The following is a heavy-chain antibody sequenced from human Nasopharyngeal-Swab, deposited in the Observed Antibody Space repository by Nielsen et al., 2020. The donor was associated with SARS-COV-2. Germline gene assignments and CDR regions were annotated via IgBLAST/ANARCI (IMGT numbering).Heavy chain of an antibody. V-gene: IGHV4-61*01. D-gene: IGHD1-26*01. J-gene: IGHJ6*02. CDR3: VRDSGSYSLYYYGMDV. CDR2: VSYSGST. Sequence: SETLSLTCTVSGGSVSSGNYYWSWIRHPPGKGLEWIGYVSYSGSTKYNPSLKSRVTMSVDTSKNQFSLKVTSVTAADAAVYYCVRDSGSYSLYYYGMDVWGQGTTVTVSS. CDR1: GGSVSSGNYY.